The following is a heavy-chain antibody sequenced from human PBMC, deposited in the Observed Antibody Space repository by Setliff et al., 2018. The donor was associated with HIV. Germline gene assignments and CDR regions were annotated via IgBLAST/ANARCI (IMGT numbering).Heavy chain of an antibody. CDR1: GASVKSNNYY. Sequence: SETMSLTCTVSGASVKSNNYYWGWIRQPPGKGLEWIASIYYSGTTYYNPSLKSRVTISVDTSKNQFSLKLSSVTAADTDVYYCARLSLSLVRGIINSGDRVCDYWGQGSLVTVSS. CDR3: ARLSLSLVRGIINSGDRVCDY. V-gene: IGHV4-39*01. J-gene: IGHJ4*02. CDR2: IYYSGTT. D-gene: IGHD3-10*01.